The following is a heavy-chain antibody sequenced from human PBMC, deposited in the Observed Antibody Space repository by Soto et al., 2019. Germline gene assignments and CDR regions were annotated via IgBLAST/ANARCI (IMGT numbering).Heavy chain of an antibody. V-gene: IGHV1-58*01. CDR1: GFTFTSSA. D-gene: IGHD4-17*01. CDR3: AAEEREVTTNNWFDP. Sequence: SVKVSCKASGFTFTSSAVQWVRQARGQRLEWIGWIVVGSGNTNYAQKFQERVTITRDMSTSTAYMELSSLRSEDTAVYYCAAEEREVTTNNWFDPWGQGTLVTVSS. CDR2: IVVGSGNT. J-gene: IGHJ5*02.